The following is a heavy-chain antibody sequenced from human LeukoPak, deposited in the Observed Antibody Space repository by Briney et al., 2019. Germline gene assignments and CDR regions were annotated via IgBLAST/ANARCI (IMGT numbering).Heavy chain of an antibody. D-gene: IGHD2-2*01. CDR3: ARDVGYCSSTSCYAGILDY. CDR1: GGSFSGYY. CDR2: INHSGST. V-gene: IGHV4-34*01. J-gene: IGHJ4*02. Sequence: SETLSLTGAVYGGSFSGYYWSWIRQPPGKGLEWIGEINHSGSTNYNPSLKSRVTLSVDTSKNQFSLKLSSVTAADTAVYYCARDVGYCSSTSCYAGILDYWGQGTLVTVS.